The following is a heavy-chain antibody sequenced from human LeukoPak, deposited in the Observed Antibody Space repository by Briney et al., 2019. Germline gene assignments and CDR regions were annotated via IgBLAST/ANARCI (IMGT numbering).Heavy chain of an antibody. Sequence: ASVKVSCKASGGTFSSYAISWVRQAPGQGLEWMGRIIPILGIANYAQKFQGRVTITADESTSTAYMELSSLRSEDTAVYYCARDRNQDWYFDLWGRGTLVTVSS. CDR1: GGTFSSYA. CDR3: ARDRNQDWYFDL. V-gene: IGHV1-69*04. J-gene: IGHJ2*01. CDR2: IIPILGIA. D-gene: IGHD1-14*01.